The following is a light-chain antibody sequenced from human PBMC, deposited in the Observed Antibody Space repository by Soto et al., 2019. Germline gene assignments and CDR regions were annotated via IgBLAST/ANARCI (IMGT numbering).Light chain of an antibody. CDR2: EVS. V-gene: IGLV2-14*01. CDR1: SSDVGGYNY. CDR3: SSYTSSSTYV. J-gene: IGLJ1*01. Sequence: QSALTQPASVSGSPGQSITISCTGTSSDVGGYNYVSWYQQHPGKAPKPMIYEVSNRPSGVSNRFSGSKSGNTASLTISGLQAEDEADYYCSSYTSSSTYVFGTGTTVTVL.